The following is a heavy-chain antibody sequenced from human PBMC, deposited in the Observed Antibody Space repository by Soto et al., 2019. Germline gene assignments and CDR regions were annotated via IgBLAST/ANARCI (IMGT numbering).Heavy chain of an antibody. D-gene: IGHD3-22*01. CDR2: INHSGRT. Sequence: PSETLSLTCAVHSGSFSCFFWTWTRQSPGKGLEWIGEINHSGRTNLNPSLKSRVTISVDASKRQFSLNLSSVTAADTAVYYCARGSFYYDNSGYFHWGQGTLVTVSS. CDR1: SGSFSCFF. V-gene: IGHV4-34*01. J-gene: IGHJ4*02. CDR3: ARGSFYYDNSGYFH.